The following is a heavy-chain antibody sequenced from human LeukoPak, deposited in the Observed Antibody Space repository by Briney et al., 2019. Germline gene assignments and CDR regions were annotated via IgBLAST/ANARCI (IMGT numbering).Heavy chain of an antibody. J-gene: IGHJ4*02. Sequence: GGSLRLSCAASGFTFSRYSMNWVRQAPGKGLEWVSSISSSTNYTYYADSVKGRFTISRDNAKNSLYLQMNSLRAEDTAVYYCARDWGTGDFPDDYWGQGTLVTVSS. CDR2: ISSSTNYT. D-gene: IGHD3-16*01. CDR3: ARDWGTGDFPDDY. V-gene: IGHV3-21*01. CDR1: GFTFSRYS.